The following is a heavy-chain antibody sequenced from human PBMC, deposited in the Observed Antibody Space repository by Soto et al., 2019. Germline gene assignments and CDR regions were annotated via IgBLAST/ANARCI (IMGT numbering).Heavy chain of an antibody. CDR2: IIPILGIA. D-gene: IGHD5-12*01. CDR1: GGTFSSYT. J-gene: IGHJ6*03. Sequence: QVQLVQSGAEVKKPGSSVKVSCKASGGTFSSYTISWVRQAPGQGLEWMGRIIPILGIANYAQKFQGRVTITADKSTSTAYMELSSLRSEDTAVYYCARGGYSGYDFYYYYYMDVWGKGTTVTVSS. CDR3: ARGGYSGYDFYYYYYMDV. V-gene: IGHV1-69*02.